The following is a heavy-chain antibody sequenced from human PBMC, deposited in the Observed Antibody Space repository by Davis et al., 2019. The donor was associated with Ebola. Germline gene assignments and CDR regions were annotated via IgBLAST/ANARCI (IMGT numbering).Heavy chain of an antibody. D-gene: IGHD5-12*01. V-gene: IGHV3-66*01. CDR1: GFTVSSSY. CDR2: IFSGGST. CDR3: ARGWLRTGMDV. Sequence: GESLKISCAASGFTVSSSYMGWVRQAPGKGLEWVSIIFSGGSTYYADSVKGRFSISRDNSKNTLYLQMNSLRAEDTAVYYCARGWLRTGMDVWGKGTTVTVSS. J-gene: IGHJ6*04.